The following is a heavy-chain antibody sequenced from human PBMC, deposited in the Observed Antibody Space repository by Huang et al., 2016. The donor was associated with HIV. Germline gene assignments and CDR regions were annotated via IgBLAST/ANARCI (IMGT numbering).Heavy chain of an antibody. V-gene: IGHV1-18*01. Sequence: QVQLVQSGAEVKKPGASVKVSCKASGYTFSSFGISWVRQAPGQGLEWVGWISVYNCNTKVAQKFQGRLTMTTDTSTSTAYMELRSLRSDDTAVYYCARGGGIQLWLLGYYYMDVWGNGTTVTVSS. J-gene: IGHJ6*03. CDR3: ARGGGIQLWLLGYYYMDV. D-gene: IGHD5-18*01. CDR2: ISVYNCNT. CDR1: GYTFSSFG.